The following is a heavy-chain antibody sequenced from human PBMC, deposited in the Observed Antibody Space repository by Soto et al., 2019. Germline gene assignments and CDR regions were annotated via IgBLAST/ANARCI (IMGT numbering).Heavy chain of an antibody. CDR3: VRGWTYYDFWSGYTNWLDL. Sequence: PRQGLEWMGIINPSGGSTSYAQKFQGRVTMTRDTSTSTVYMELSSLRSEDTAVYYCVRGWTYYDFWSGYTNWLDLWGQGTLLTLSS. V-gene: IGHV1-46*01. D-gene: IGHD3-3*01. J-gene: IGHJ5*02. CDR2: INPSGGST.